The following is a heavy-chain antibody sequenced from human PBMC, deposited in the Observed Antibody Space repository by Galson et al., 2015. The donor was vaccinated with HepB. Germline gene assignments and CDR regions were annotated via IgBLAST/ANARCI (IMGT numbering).Heavy chain of an antibody. CDR3: ARDRRGYSYNYYYGMDV. D-gene: IGHD5-18*01. V-gene: IGHV3-53*04. CDR2: IYSGGST. J-gene: IGHJ6*02. Sequence: SLRLSCAASGFTVSSNYMSWVRQAPGKGLEWVSVIYSGGSTYYADSVKGRFTISRHNSKNTLYLQMNSLRAEDTAVYYCARDRRGYSYNYYYGMDVWGQGTTVTVSS. CDR1: GFTVSSNY.